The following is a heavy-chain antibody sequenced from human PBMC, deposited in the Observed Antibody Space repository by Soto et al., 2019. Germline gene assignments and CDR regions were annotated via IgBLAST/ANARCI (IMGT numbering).Heavy chain of an antibody. CDR1: GYTFTNYA. D-gene: IGHD3-3*01. CDR2: INTGKGNT. Sequence: ASVKVSCKASGYTFTNYAMHWVRQAPGQRLEWMGWINTGKGNTKYSQKFQGRVTITSDTSASTAYMDLSSLRSEDTAMYYCARAVDDCCAAKCYVIAYWGQGSLVTVYS. CDR3: ARAVDDCCAAKCYVIAY. V-gene: IGHV1-3*04. J-gene: IGHJ4*02.